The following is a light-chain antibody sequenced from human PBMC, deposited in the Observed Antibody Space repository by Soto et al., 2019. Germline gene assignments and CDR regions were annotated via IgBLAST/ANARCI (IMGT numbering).Light chain of an antibody. CDR3: SSYTSSTTLVV. CDR2: DVT. V-gene: IGLV2-14*01. J-gene: IGLJ2*01. CDR1: SSDVGGYNY. Sequence: QSALTQPASVSGSPGQSITISCTGTSSDVGGYNYVSWYQQHPGKAPKLMIYDVTNRPSGVSNRFSGSRSGNTASLTISGLQAADEAHYYCSSYTSSTTLVVFGAGTKLTVL.